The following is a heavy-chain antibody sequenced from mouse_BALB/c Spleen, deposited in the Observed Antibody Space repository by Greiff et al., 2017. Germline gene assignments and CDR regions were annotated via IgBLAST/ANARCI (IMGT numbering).Heavy chain of an antibody. J-gene: IGHJ3*01. D-gene: IGHD2-2*01. V-gene: IGHV1-80*01. Sequence: QVQLQQSGAELVRPGSSVKISCKASGYAFSSYWMNWVKQRPGQGLEWIGQIYPGDGDTNYNGKFKGKATLTADKSSSTAYMQLSSLTSEDSAVYFCARRGMYGYDGLAYWGQGTLVTVSA. CDR2: IYPGDGDT. CDR3: ARRGMYGYDGLAY. CDR1: GYAFSSYW.